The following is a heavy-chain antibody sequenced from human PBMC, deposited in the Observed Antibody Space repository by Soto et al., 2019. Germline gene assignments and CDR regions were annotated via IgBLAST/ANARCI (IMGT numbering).Heavy chain of an antibody. Sequence: SGPTLVNPTQTRTLTCTFSGFSLSTSGMCVSWIRQPQWKDLEWLALIDWDDDKYYSTSLKTRLTISKDTSKNQVVLTMTNMDPVDTATYYFARYSPRQWPSAGMDVWGQGTTVTVSS. CDR2: IDWDDDK. CDR3: ARYSPRQWPSAGMDV. J-gene: IGHJ6*02. CDR1: GFSLSTSGMC. V-gene: IGHV2-70*01. D-gene: IGHD6-19*01.